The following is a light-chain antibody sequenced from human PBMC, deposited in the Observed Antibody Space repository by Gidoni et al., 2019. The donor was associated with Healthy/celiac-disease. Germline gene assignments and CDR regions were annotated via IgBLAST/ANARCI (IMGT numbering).Light chain of an antibody. Sequence: DIVLTQSPGTLSLSPGERATISCRASQSVSSSYLAWYQQKPGQAPRLLIYGASSRATGIPDRFSGSGSGTDFTLTISRLEPEDFAVYYCQQYGSPTTFGQGTRLEIK. CDR3: QQYGSPTT. CDR2: GAS. V-gene: IGKV3-20*01. J-gene: IGKJ5*01. CDR1: QSVSSSY.